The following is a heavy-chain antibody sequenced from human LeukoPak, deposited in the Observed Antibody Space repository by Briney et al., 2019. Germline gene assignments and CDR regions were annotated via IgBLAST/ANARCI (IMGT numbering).Heavy chain of an antibody. J-gene: IGHJ4*02. Sequence: SETLSLTCTVSGASISSYYWSWIRRPPGKGLEYIGYIYYSGYTTYNPSLKSRVTISLDTSRNKFSLKLSSVTAADTAVYYCARGQVYFDYWGQGTLVTVSS. V-gene: IGHV4-59*01. CDR1: GASISSYY. CDR3: ARGQVYFDY. CDR2: IYYSGYT.